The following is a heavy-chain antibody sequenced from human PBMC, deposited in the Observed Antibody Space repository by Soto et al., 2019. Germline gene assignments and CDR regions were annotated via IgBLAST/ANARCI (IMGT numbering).Heavy chain of an antibody. Sequence: QVQLQESGPGLVKPSETLSLTCTVSGGSISSYYWSWIRQPPGKGLEWIWYIYYSGSTNYNPSLKSRVTISVATSKTQFSLKLSSVTAADTAVYYCARDLPIVGGGMDVWGQGTTVTVSS. D-gene: IGHD2-21*01. CDR3: ARDLPIVGGGMDV. CDR2: IYYSGST. V-gene: IGHV4-59*01. J-gene: IGHJ6*02. CDR1: GGSISSYY.